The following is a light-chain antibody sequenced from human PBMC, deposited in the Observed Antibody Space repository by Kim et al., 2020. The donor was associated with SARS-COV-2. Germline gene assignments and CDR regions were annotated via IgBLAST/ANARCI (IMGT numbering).Light chain of an antibody. CDR2: AAS. CDR3: QKYNGAPWT. CDR1: QGISHD. Sequence: AYVGDRVTITCRASQGISHDLAWYQQKPGKVPKLLIFAASALHSGVPSRFSGSGSGTDFTLTISSLQPEDVATYYCQKYNGAPWTFGQGTKVDIK. J-gene: IGKJ1*01. V-gene: IGKV1-27*01.